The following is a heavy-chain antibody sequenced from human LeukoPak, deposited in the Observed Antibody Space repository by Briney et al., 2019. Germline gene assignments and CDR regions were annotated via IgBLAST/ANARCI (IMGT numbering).Heavy chain of an antibody. J-gene: IGHJ4*02. CDR2: IIPIFGTA. D-gene: IGHD3-22*01. Sequence: WASVKVSCKASGGTFSSYAISWVRQAPGQGLEWMGGIIPIFGTANYAQKFQGRVTITADESTSTAYMELSSLRSEDTAVYYCARELEYYYDSSGYYEFDYWGQGTLVTVSS. CDR3: ARELEYYYDSSGYYEFDY. CDR1: GGTFSSYA. V-gene: IGHV1-69*13.